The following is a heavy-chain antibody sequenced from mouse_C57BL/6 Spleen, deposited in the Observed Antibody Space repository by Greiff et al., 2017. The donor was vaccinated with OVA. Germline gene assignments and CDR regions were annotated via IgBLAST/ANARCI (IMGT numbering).Heavy chain of an antibody. CDR1: GYTFTSYW. D-gene: IGHD3-1*01. J-gene: IGHJ2*01. CDR3: ARSRDYFDY. V-gene: IGHV1-64*01. CDR2: IHPNSGST. Sequence: VKLQQPGAELVKPGASVKLSCKASGYTFTSYWMHWVKQRPGQGLEWIGMIHPNSGSTNYNEKFKSKATLTVDKSSSTAYMQLSSLTSEDSACYYSARSRDYFDYWGQGTTLTVSS.